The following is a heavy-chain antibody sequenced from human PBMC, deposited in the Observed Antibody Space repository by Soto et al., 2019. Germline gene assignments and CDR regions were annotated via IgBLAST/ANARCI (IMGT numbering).Heavy chain of an antibody. V-gene: IGHV1-46*01. CDR2: INPSGGST. D-gene: IGHD1-1*01. J-gene: IGHJ6*02. CDR1: GYTFTSYY. CDR3: ARNDYWNDGPPYYGMDV. Sequence: ASVKVSCKASGYTFTSYYMHWVRQAPGQGLEWMGIINPSGGSTSYAQKFQGRVTMTRDTSTSTVYMELSSLRSEDTAVYYCARNDYWNDGPPYYGMDVWGQGTTVTVSS.